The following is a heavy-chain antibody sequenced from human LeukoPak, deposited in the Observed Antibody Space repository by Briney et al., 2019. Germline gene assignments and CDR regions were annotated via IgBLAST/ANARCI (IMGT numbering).Heavy chain of an antibody. CDR2: ISSSSSTI. J-gene: IGHJ6*03. CDR3: ALSGQQRQIYYYYMDV. Sequence: PGGSLRLSCAASGFTFSSYSMNWVRQAPGKGLEWVSYISSSSSTIYYADSVKGRFTISRDNAKNSLYLQMNSLRAEDTAVYYCALSGQQRQIYYYYMDVWGKGTTVTVSS. V-gene: IGHV3-48*01. D-gene: IGHD6-13*01. CDR1: GFTFSSYS.